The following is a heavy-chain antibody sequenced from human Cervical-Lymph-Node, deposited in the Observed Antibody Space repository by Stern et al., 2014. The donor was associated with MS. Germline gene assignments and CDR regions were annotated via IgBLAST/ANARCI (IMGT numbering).Heavy chain of an antibody. V-gene: IGHV1-2*06. D-gene: IGHD1-26*01. Sequence: VQLVESGAEVKKPGASVKVSCKAPGYSFIDYYIHWVRQAPGQGLEWMGRINPNSGGPNYAQKFQGRVSMTRDTSIATAYMELNRLRSDDTAVYYCAREVKAIVGTVLYYFDYWGQGTLVTVSS. CDR1: GYSFIDYY. CDR3: AREVKAIVGTVLYYFDY. J-gene: IGHJ4*02. CDR2: INPNSGGP.